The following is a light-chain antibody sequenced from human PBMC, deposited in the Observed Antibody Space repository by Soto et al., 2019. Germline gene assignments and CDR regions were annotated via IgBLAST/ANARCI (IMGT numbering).Light chain of an antibody. CDR2: DVS. J-gene: IGLJ1*01. V-gene: IGLV2-14*03. Sequence: QSALTQPASVSGSPGQSITISCTGVSSDVGGSNYVSWYQQHPGKAPKLMIYDVSNRPSGVSNRFSGSKSGNTASLTISGLQAEDEVDYYCGSYSSSSTLYVFGTGTKLTVL. CDR1: SSDVGGSNY. CDR3: GSYSSSSTLYV.